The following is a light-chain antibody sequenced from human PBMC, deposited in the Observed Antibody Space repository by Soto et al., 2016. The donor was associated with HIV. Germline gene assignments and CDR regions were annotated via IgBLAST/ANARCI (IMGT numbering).Light chain of an antibody. CDR3: QQYNTPRRT. V-gene: IGKV1-5*03. J-gene: IGKJ1*01. CDR1: QSVNDW. CDR2: KVS. Sequence: DIQLTQSPSTLSASVGDRVTITCRASQSVNDWLAWYQQKPGTPPSLLIYKVSTLESGVPSRFSGVGFGTDFTLTISTLQPEDSAIYYCQQYNTPRRTFGQGPKVGNQ.